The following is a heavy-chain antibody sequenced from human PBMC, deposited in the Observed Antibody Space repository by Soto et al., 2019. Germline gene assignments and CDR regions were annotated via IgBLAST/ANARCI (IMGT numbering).Heavy chain of an antibody. V-gene: IGHV3-33*01. CDR1: GFTFSSYG. CDR2: IWYDGSNE. CDR3: ARPPYSSSWSYFDY. Sequence: PGGSLRHSCAASGFTFSSYGMHRVRQAPGKGLEWVAFIWYDGSNEYYADSVKGRFTISRDNSKNTLYLQMNSLRVEDTAVYYCARPPYSSSWSYFDYWGQGTLVTVSS. D-gene: IGHD6-13*01. J-gene: IGHJ4*02.